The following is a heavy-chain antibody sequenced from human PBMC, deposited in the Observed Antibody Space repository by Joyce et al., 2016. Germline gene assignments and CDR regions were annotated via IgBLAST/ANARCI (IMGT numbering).Heavy chain of an antibody. D-gene: IGHD6-19*01. CDR2: ISSSSSTI. Sequence: EVQLVESGGGLVQPGGSLRLSFAASGFTFRSYSMNWVRQAPGKGLEWVSYISSSSSTIYYADSVKGRFTISRDNAKNSLYLQMNSLRAEDTAVYYCARAWGWYKDYWGQGTLVTVSS. J-gene: IGHJ4*02. CDR3: ARAWGWYKDY. CDR1: GFTFRSYS. V-gene: IGHV3-48*04.